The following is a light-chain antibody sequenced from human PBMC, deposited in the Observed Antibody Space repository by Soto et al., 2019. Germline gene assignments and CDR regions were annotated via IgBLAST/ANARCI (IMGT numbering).Light chain of an antibody. CDR1: SSDIGGYNF. J-gene: IGLJ1*01. CDR3: NPYRTVSTYV. Sequence: QSALTQPASVSGSPGQSITIACTGTSSDIGGYNFVSWYQQHPGKAPKLLIYDVGNRPSGVSNRFSGSKSGNTASLPISALQAEDEAHDYCNPYRTVSTYVFGTGTKLTVL. CDR2: DVG. V-gene: IGLV2-14*01.